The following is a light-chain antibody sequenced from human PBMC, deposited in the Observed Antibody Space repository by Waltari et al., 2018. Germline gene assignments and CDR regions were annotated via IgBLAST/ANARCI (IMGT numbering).Light chain of an antibody. V-gene: IGLV2-23*02. Sequence: QSALTQPASVSGSPGQSITISCTGTSSDVGSYDLVSWYQQHPGRAPKLVIFEVSKRHSGVSNRFSGSKAGNTASLTISGLQAEDEADYYCCSYGGSRSVFGSGTKVTVL. CDR3: CSYGGSRSV. CDR2: EVS. CDR1: SSDVGSYDL. J-gene: IGLJ1*01.